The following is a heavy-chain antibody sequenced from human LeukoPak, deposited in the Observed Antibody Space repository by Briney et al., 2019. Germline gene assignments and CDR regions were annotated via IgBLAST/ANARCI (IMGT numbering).Heavy chain of an antibody. CDR3: AKEKYYDSSGSDY. CDR1: GFTFSSYG. J-gene: IGHJ4*02. CDR2: IRYDGSNK. V-gene: IGHV3-30*02. Sequence: GGSLRLSCAASGFTFSSYGMHWVRQAPGKGLEWVAFIRYDGSNKYYADSVKGRFTISRDNSKNTLYLQMNSLRAEDTAVYYCAKEKYYDSSGSDYWGQGTLVTVSS. D-gene: IGHD3-22*01.